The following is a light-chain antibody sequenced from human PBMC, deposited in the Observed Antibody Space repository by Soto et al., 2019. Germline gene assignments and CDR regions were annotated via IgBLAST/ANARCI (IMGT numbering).Light chain of an antibody. Sequence: DIQMTQSPSSLSASVGDRLTITCRASQGISTYLNWYQQKPGKAPKLLIYAASTLQSGVPSRFSGSGSETDFTLTISSLQPEDFATYSCQQNYSATWTLGQGTKGEIK. J-gene: IGKJ1*01. CDR1: QGISTY. CDR2: AAS. CDR3: QQNYSATWT. V-gene: IGKV1-39*01.